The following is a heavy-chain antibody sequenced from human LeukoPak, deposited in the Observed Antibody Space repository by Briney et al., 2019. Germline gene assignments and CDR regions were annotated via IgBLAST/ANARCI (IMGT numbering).Heavy chain of an antibody. Sequence: GGSLRLSCAASGFIFSNYAMSWVRQAPGKGPEWVSAVNGSGDTTYYADSVKGRFTISRDNSKNTMYLEMNSLRAEDTAVYYCAKDLRAVAGRGPFDYWGQGTLVTVSS. V-gene: IGHV3-23*01. CDR1: GFIFSNYA. CDR3: AKDLRAVAGRGPFDY. CDR2: VNGSGDTT. D-gene: IGHD6-19*01. J-gene: IGHJ4*02.